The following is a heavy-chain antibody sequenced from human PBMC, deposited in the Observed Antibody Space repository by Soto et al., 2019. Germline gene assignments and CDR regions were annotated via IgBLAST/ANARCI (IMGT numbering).Heavy chain of an antibody. J-gene: IGHJ6*02. D-gene: IGHD1-7*01. Sequence: SETLSLTCTVSGGSISSGGYYWSWIRQHPGKGLEWIGYIYYSGSTYYNPSLKRRVTISVDTSKNQFSLKLSSVTAAYTAVYYCARDGDWNYGRYYYGMDVWRQVTTVTVSS. V-gene: IGHV4-31*03. CDR2: IYYSGST. CDR3: ARDGDWNYGRYYYGMDV. CDR1: GGSISSGGYY.